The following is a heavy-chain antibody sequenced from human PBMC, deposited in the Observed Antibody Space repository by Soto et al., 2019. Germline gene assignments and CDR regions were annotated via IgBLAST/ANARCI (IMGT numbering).Heavy chain of an antibody. CDR2: IKDKTDGGTT. Sequence: GGSLRLSCTASGFTFSNMWMSWVRQAPGKGLEWVGRIKDKTDGGTTDYAAPVKGRFAISRDDSKSRLYLQMDSLKTDDTAVYYCTTGHYWGQGTLVTVSS. CDR3: TTGHY. CDR1: GFTFSNMW. J-gene: IGHJ4*02. V-gene: IGHV3-15*01.